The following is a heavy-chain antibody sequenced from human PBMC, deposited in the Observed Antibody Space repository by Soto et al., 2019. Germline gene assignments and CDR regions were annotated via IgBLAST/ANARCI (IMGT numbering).Heavy chain of an antibody. CDR2: INPSGGST. CDR3: ARAVLRFLEWLSYVDY. J-gene: IGHJ4*02. Sequence: ASVKVSCKASGYTFTSYYMHWVRQAPGQGLEWMGVINPSGGSTSYAQKFQGRVTMTRDMSTSTVYMELSSLRSEDTAVYYCARAVLRFLEWLSYVDYWGQGTLVTVSS. D-gene: IGHD3-3*01. CDR1: GYTFTSYY. V-gene: IGHV1-46*01.